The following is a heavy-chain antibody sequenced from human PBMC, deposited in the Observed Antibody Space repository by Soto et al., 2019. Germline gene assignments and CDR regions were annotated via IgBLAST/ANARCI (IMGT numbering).Heavy chain of an antibody. J-gene: IGHJ6*03. D-gene: IGHD4-17*01. CDR1: GYTFTSYG. Sequence: ASVKVSCKASGYTFTSYGISWVRQAPGQGLEWMGWISAYNGNTNYAQKLQGRVTMTTDTSTSTAYMELRSLRSDDTAVYYCARLPTVTTILAYYYMDVWGKGTTVTVSS. CDR2: ISAYNGNT. V-gene: IGHV1-18*01. CDR3: ARLPTVTTILAYYYMDV.